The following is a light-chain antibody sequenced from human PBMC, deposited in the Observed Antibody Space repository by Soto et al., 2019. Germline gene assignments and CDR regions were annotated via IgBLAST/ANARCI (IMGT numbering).Light chain of an antibody. CDR1: SSNIGAGYD. Sequence: QSVLTQPPSLSGAPGQRVIISSTGSSSNIGAGYDVHWYQQLPGAAPQLLIFDNNYRPSGVPDRFSGSKSGTSAYLAITGLQSEDEAHYYCQSYDSSLTDSRVFGGGTQLTVL. CDR2: DNN. CDR3: QSYDSSLTDSRV. V-gene: IGLV1-40*01. J-gene: IGLJ7*01.